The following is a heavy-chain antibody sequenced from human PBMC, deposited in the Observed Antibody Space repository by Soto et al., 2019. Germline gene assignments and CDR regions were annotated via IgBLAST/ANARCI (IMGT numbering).Heavy chain of an antibody. Sequence: GGSLRLSCAASGFTFSSYGMHWVRQAPGKGLEWVAVIWYDGSNKYYADSVKGRFTISRDNSKNTLYLQMNSLRAEDTAVYYCARFGGEYCSSTSCYVSYYFDYWGQGTLVTVSS. CDR3: ARFGGEYCSSTSCYVSYYFDY. CDR2: IWYDGSNK. CDR1: GFTFSSYG. J-gene: IGHJ4*02. D-gene: IGHD2-2*01. V-gene: IGHV3-33*01.